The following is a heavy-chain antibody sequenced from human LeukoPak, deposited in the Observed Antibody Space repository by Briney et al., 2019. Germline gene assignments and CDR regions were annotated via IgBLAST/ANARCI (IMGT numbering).Heavy chain of an antibody. CDR2: ISAYNGNT. CDR3: ARDEDYGGNPVY. J-gene: IGHJ4*02. CDR1: GYTFTSYG. Sequence: VKVSCKASGYTFTSYGISWMRQAPGQGLEWMGRISAYNGNTNYAQKLQGRVTMTTDTSTSTAYMELRSLRSDDTAVYYCARDEDYGGNPVYWGQGTLVTVSS. D-gene: IGHD4-23*01. V-gene: IGHV1-18*01.